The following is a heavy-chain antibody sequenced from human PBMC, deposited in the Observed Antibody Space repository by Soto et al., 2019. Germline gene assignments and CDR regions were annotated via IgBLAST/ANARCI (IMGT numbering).Heavy chain of an antibody. J-gene: IGHJ4*02. V-gene: IGHV4-38-2*02. Sequence: SETLSLTCTVSGYSISSGYYWGWIRQPPGKGLEWIGSIYHSGSTYYNPSLKSRVTISVDTSKNQFSLKLSSVTAADTAVYYCARDLLVGATIFDYWGQGTLVTVSS. CDR3: ARDLLVGATIFDY. CDR1: GYSISSGYY. CDR2: IYHSGST. D-gene: IGHD1-26*01.